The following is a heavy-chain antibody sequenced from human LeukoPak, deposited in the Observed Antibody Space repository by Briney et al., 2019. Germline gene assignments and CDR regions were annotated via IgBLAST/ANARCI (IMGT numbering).Heavy chain of an antibody. CDR3: ARVARRYYDSSGPDAFDI. J-gene: IGHJ3*02. D-gene: IGHD3-22*01. Sequence: SAKVPCKASGGTFSSYAISWVRQAPGQGLEWMGRIIPIFGTANYAQKFQGRVTITTDESTSTAYMELSSLRSEDTAVYYCARVARRYYDSSGPDAFDIWGQGTMVTVSS. CDR2: IIPIFGTA. V-gene: IGHV1-69*05. CDR1: GGTFSSYA.